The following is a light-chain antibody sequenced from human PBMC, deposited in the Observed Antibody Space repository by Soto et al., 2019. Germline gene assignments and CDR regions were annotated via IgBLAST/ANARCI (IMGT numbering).Light chain of an antibody. CDR3: MQGLSGFT. Sequence: DIVMTQSPLSLPVTPGEPASISCRSSQNLLHSNGCNYLEWDLPKPGQSPQLLIYLGSDRASWGADRVSGSGSRTDITLKISRVDAGDVWFYYYMQGLSGFTFGPGTKVEIK. CDR2: LGS. J-gene: IGKJ3*01. CDR1: QNLLHSNGCNY. V-gene: IGKV2-28*01.